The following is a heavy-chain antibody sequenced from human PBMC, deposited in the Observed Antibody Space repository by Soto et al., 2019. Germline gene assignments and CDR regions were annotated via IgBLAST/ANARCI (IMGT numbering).Heavy chain of an antibody. CDR2: IYHSGST. CDR3: ARWSRYYYASDH. D-gene: IGHD3-10*01. V-gene: IGHV4-4*02. CDR1: GGSISSSNW. Sequence: QVQLQESGPGLVKPSGTLSLTCAVSGGSISSSNWWSWARQPPGKGLEWFGEIYHSGSTNYTQSRKSRVTISVDKSKNQFSLKLSSVTAADTAVYYCARWSRYYYASDHWGQGTLVTVSS. J-gene: IGHJ4*02.